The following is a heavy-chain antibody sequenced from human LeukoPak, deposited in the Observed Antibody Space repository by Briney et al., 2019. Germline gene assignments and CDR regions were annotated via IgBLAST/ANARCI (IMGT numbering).Heavy chain of an antibody. CDR1: GYTFTSYD. Sequence: ASVKVSCKASGYTFTSYDINWVRQATGQGLEWMGWMNPNSGNTGYAQKFQGRVTMTRNTSISTAYMELSSLRSEDTAVYYCARTNPGTWIQLWSRRSYWFDPWGQGTLVTVSS. V-gene: IGHV1-8*01. J-gene: IGHJ5*02. CDR3: ARTNPGTWIQLWSRRSYWFDP. CDR2: MNPNSGNT. D-gene: IGHD5-18*01.